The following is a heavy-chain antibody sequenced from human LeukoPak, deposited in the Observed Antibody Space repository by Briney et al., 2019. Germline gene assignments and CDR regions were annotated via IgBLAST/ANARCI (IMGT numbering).Heavy chain of an antibody. D-gene: IGHD3-22*01. V-gene: IGHV3-21*01. Sequence: GGSLRLSCAASGFTFSSYSMNWVRQAPGKGLEWVSSISSSSSYIYYADSVKGRFTISRDNAKNSLYLQMNSLRAEDTAVYYCARPREYYYDSSGYYVFDYWGQGTLVTVSS. CDR3: ARPREYYYDSSGYYVFDY. CDR1: GFTFSSYS. J-gene: IGHJ4*02. CDR2: ISSSSSYI.